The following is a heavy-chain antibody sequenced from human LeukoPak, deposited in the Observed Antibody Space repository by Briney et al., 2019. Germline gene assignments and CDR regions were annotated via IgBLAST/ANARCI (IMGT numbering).Heavy chain of an antibody. Sequence: PSETLSLTCAVSGGSFSGYYWTWIRQPPGKGLEWIGEINHSGSTDYNPSLKSRVTISVDTSKNQFSLKLSSVTAADTAVYYCARGGPPTVVTDYWGQGTLVTVSS. J-gene: IGHJ4*02. V-gene: IGHV4-34*01. D-gene: IGHD4-23*01. CDR3: ARGGPPTVVTDY. CDR2: INHSGST. CDR1: GGSFSGYY.